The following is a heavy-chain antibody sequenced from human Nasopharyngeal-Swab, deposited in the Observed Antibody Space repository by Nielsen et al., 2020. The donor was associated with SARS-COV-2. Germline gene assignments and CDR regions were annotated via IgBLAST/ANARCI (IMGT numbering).Heavy chain of an antibody. CDR2: INQDGSQK. V-gene: IGHV3-7*01. Sequence: GESLKISWAASGFTFSRSWMAWVRQAPGKGLEWVANINQDGSQKYYVDSVKGRFTISRDNAENSLYLQMDSLRADDTAVYYCARDPEYSALDIWGQGTMVTVSS. CDR1: GFTFSRSW. D-gene: IGHD1-14*01. CDR3: ARDPEYSALDI. J-gene: IGHJ3*02.